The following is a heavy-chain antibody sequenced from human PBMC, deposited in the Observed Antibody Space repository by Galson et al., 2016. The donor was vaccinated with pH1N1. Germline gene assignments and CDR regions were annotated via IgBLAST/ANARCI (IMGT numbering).Heavy chain of an antibody. J-gene: IGHJ3*02. D-gene: IGHD3-3*01. CDR2: IYPADSDT. Sequence: QSGAEVKKPGDSLKIPCKASGSSFTNYWIGWVRQMPGKGLEWMGIIYPADSDTRYSPSFQGQVTISADSSISTTYLRLSSLKASDTAVYYCAGDFRPSSCIDAFDIWGQGTMVTVSS. CDR3: AGDFRPSSCIDAFDI. CDR1: GSSFTNYW. V-gene: IGHV5-51*03.